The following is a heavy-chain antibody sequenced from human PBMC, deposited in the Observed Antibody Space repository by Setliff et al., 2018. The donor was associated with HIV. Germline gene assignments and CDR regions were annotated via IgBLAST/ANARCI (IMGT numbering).Heavy chain of an antibody. Sequence: PSETLSLTCAVSGYSISSGYYWGWIRQPPGKGLEWIGTIYHSGSAYYNPSLKSRVTISVDTSKNQFSLKLNSATAADTAVYYCARVRVYDFDSSGYPLKWFDPWGQGTLVTVSS. CDR2: IYHSGSA. V-gene: IGHV4-38-2*01. D-gene: IGHD3-22*01. CDR1: GYSISSGYY. CDR3: ARVRVYDFDSSGYPLKWFDP. J-gene: IGHJ5*02.